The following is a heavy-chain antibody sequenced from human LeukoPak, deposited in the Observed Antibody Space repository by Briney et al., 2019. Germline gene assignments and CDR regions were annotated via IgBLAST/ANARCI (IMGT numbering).Heavy chain of an antibody. CDR2: IYPGDSDT. J-gene: IGHJ4*02. Sequence: PGESLKISCKGSGYSFSSYWIGWVRQMPGKGLEWMGIIYPGDSDTRYSPSFQGQVTISADKSISPAYLQWSSLQASDTAMYYCARHYGYGYSNRPFDYWGQGTLVTVSS. V-gene: IGHV5-51*01. CDR3: ARHYGYGYSNRPFDY. D-gene: IGHD4-11*01. CDR1: GYSFSSYW.